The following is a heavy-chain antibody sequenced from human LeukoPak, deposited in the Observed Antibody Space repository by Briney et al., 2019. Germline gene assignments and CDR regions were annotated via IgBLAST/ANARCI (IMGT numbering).Heavy chain of an antibody. CDR3: ARGLGYCSTTTCLLPFDY. V-gene: IGHV3-53*01. J-gene: IGHJ4*02. CDR1: GFTVSSNY. D-gene: IGHD2-2*01. Sequence: GGSLRLSCAVSGFTVSSNYMSWVRQAPGKGLEWVSVIYSGGSTYYADYVKGRFTISRDNSKNTLYLQMNSLRVEDTAVYYCARGLGYCSTTTCLLPFDYWGQGTLVTVSS. CDR2: IYSGGST.